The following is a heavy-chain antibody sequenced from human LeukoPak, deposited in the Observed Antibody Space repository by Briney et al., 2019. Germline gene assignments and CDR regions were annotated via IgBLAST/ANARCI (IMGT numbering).Heavy chain of an antibody. Sequence: PGGSLRLSCAASGFTFGSCWMHWARQAPGKGLVGVSRSNNDGSSTSYADSVKGRFTISRDNAKNTLYLAMNSLRAEDTAVYYCASVVGGYYPPVEAFDIWGQGTMVTVSS. V-gene: IGHV3-74*01. D-gene: IGHD3-3*01. J-gene: IGHJ3*02. CDR2: SNNDGSST. CDR3: ASVVGGYYPPVEAFDI. CDR1: GFTFGSCW.